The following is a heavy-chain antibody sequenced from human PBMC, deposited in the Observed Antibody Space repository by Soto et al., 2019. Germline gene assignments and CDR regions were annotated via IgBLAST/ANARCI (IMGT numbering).Heavy chain of an antibody. D-gene: IGHD3-9*01. Sequence: SETLSLTCTVSGGSISSSGYYWSWIRQHPGKGLEWIGYIYYSGSTYYNPSLKSRVTISVDTSKNQFSLKLSSVTAADTAVYYCARVPSKDILTGYKVYYFDYWGQGTLVTVSS. CDR3: ARVPSKDILTGYKVYYFDY. V-gene: IGHV4-31*03. CDR2: IYYSGST. CDR1: GGSISSSGYY. J-gene: IGHJ4*02.